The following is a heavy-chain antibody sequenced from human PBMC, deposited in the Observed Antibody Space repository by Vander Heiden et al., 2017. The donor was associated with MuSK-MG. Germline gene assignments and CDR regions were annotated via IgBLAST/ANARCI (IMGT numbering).Heavy chain of an antibody. Sequence: QVQLVESGGGVVQPGRPLRLSCAASGFTFSSYAMHWVRQAPGKGLEWVAVISYDGSNKYYADSVKGRFTISRDNSKNTLYLQMNSLRAEDTAVYYCARDLLRGFILYWGQGTLVTVSS. CDR3: ARDLLRGFILY. V-gene: IGHV3-30*04. CDR1: GFTFSSYA. J-gene: IGHJ4*02. D-gene: IGHD3-10*01. CDR2: ISYDGSNK.